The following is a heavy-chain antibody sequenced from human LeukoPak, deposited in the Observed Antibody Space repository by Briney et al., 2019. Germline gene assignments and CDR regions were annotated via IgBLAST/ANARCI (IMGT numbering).Heavy chain of an antibody. Sequence: ASVKVSCKASGYTFTSYAMHWVRQAPGQRLEWMGWINAGNGNTKYSQEFQGRVTITRDTSASTAYMGLRSLRSDDTAVYYCARVIRDSFLEWVPYYYYYYMDVWGKGTTVTVSS. CDR2: INAGNGNT. CDR3: ARVIRDSFLEWVPYYYYYYMDV. D-gene: IGHD3-3*01. V-gene: IGHV1-3*01. J-gene: IGHJ6*03. CDR1: GYTFTSYA.